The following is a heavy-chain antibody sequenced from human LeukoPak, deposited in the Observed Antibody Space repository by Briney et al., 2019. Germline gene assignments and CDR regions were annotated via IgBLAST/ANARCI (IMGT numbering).Heavy chain of an antibody. Sequence: GGSLRLSCAASGFTFSSYSMNWVRQAPGKGLEWVSSISSSSSYIYYADSVKARFTISRDNAKNSLYLQMNSLRAEDTAVYYCARGIVVVPAASNWFDPWGQGNLVTVSS. CDR2: ISSSSSYI. V-gene: IGHV3-21*01. CDR3: ARGIVVVPAASNWFDP. J-gene: IGHJ5*02. CDR1: GFTFSSYS. D-gene: IGHD2-2*01.